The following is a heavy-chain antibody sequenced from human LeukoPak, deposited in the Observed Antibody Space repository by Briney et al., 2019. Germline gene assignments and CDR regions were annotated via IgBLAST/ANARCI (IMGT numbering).Heavy chain of an antibody. CDR2: IYHSGST. Sequence: PSETLSLTCAVSGYSISSGYYWGWIRQPPGKGLEWIGSIYHSGSTYYNPSLKSRVTISVDTSKNQFSLKLSSVTAADTAVYYCTTYDSSGEYFDYWGQGTLVTVSS. CDR1: GYSISSGYY. CDR3: TTYDSSGEYFDY. D-gene: IGHD3-22*01. V-gene: IGHV4-38-2*01. J-gene: IGHJ4*02.